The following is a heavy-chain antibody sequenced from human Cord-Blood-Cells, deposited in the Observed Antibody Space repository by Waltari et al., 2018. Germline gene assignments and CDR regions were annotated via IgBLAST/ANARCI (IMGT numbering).Heavy chain of an antibody. J-gene: IGHJ5*02. CDR2: INPNSGGT. CDR1: GYTFTGYY. Sequence: QVQLVQSGAEVKKPGASVKVSCKASGYTFTGYYMHWVRQDPGQELEWMGWINPNSGGTNYAQKFQGWVTMTRDTSISTAYMELSRLRSDDTAVYYCARGDPGCSSSSPIYNWFDPWGQGTLVTVSS. CDR3: ARGDPGCSSSSPIYNWFDP. D-gene: IGHD6-13*01. V-gene: IGHV1-2*04.